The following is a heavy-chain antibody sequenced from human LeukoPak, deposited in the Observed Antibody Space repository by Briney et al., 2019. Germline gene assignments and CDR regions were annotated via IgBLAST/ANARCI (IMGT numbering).Heavy chain of an antibody. CDR2: IYSGGST. V-gene: IGHV3-66*01. Sequence: PGGSLRLSCAASGFTVSSNYMSWVRQAPGKGLEWVSVIYSGGSTYCADSVKGRFTISRDNSKNTLYLQMNSLRAEDTAVYYCAREEYSSSWSSGRTDYYFDYWGQGTLVTVSS. CDR1: GFTVSSNY. CDR3: AREEYSSSWSSGRTDYYFDY. J-gene: IGHJ4*02. D-gene: IGHD6-13*01.